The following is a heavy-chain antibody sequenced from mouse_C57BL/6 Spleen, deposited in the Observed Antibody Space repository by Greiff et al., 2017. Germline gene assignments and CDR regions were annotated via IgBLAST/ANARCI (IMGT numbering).Heavy chain of an antibody. V-gene: IGHV7-3*01. J-gene: IGHJ3*01. CDR3: ARSAYYSSSWCAY. CDR2: IRHKANGYTT. CDR1: GFTFTDYY. D-gene: IGHD2-5*01. Sequence: EVKLLQSGGGLVQPGGSLSLSCAASGFTFTDYYMSWVRQPPGKALEWIGFIRHKANGYTTEYSVTVKGRFTIYRDTSQSFLYLQRTALRDEDSATYDCARSAYYSSSWCAYWGQGTMVTVSA.